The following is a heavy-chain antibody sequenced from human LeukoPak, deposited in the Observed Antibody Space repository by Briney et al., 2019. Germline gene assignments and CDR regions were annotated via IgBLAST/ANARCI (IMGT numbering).Heavy chain of an antibody. V-gene: IGHV5-51*01. CDR1: GYSFTTYW. CDR2: INPGDSDA. Sequence: KNGESMKISCKGSGYSFTTYWIARVRQMPGKGLEWMGIINPGDSDARYSPSFQGQVTISADKSISTAYLQWGSLKASDTAMYYCARHYYDSSGYSIGFDYWGQGTLVTVSS. J-gene: IGHJ4*02. CDR3: ARHYYDSSGYSIGFDY. D-gene: IGHD3-22*01.